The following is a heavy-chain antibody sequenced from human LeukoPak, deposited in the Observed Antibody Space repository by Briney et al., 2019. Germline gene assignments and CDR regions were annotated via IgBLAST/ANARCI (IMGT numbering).Heavy chain of an antibody. V-gene: IGHV3-15*01. J-gene: IGHJ4*02. CDR3: PPLYGLHFAS. CDR2: IKTDTDGGTT. CDR1: GFTFSSAW. D-gene: IGHD2/OR15-2a*01. Sequence: PGGSLRLSCAAYGFTFSSAWMSWVRQPPWKGLEWVGRIKTDTDGGTTDYAAPVKGRFTISRDDSTNTLYLQMDRLESEDTASYYCPPLYGLHFASWGQGARVTVSS.